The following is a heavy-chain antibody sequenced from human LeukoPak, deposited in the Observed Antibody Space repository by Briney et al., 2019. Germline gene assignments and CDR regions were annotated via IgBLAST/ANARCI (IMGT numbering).Heavy chain of an antibody. CDR1: GFTFSSYA. J-gene: IGHJ4*02. V-gene: IGHV3-30*04. Sequence: AGGSLRLSCAASGFTFSSYAMHWVRQAPGKGLEWVVVISYDGSNKYYADSVKGRFTISRDNSKNTLYLQMNSLRAEDTAVYYCARSNPADYWGQGTLVTVSS. CDR2: ISYDGSNK. D-gene: IGHD4-11*01. CDR3: ARSNPADY.